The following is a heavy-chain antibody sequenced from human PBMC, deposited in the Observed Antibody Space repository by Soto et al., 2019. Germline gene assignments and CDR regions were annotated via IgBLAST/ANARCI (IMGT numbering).Heavy chain of an antibody. CDR3: ARLPRDCNKTSCYYADH. CDR1: GYDFNTNW. Sequence: GESLKISCRGSGYDFNTNWFGWVRQLPGRGLEWVGIMYPGDSDTRYNPSLQGHVTLSVDVTVSTAFLQWRSLETSDTGMYFCARLPRDCNKTSCYYADHWGQGTQVTVPS. V-gene: IGHV5-51*01. CDR2: MYPGDSDT. D-gene: IGHD3-3*01. J-gene: IGHJ4*02.